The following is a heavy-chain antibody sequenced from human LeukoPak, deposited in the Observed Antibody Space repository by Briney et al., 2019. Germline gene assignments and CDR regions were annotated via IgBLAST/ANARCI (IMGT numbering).Heavy chain of an antibody. Sequence: GESXXISCXGXXYXXTSYWIGWVRQMPGKGLEWMGIIYPGDSDTRYSPSFQGQVTISADKSISTAYLQWSSLKASDTAMYYCARGPSWIFGVVIPHFDYWGQGTLVTVSS. D-gene: IGHD3-3*01. CDR1: XYXXTSYW. CDR2: IYPGDSDT. CDR3: ARGPSWIFGVVIPHFDY. V-gene: IGHV5-51*01. J-gene: IGHJ4*02.